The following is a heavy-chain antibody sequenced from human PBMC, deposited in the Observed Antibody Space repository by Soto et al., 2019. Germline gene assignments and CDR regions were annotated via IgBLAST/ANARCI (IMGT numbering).Heavy chain of an antibody. Sequence: QVQLVESGGGVVQPGRSLRLSCAASGFTFSSYGMHWVRQAPGKGLEWVAVISYDGSNKYYADSVKGRFTISRDNSKNTLYLQMNSLRAEDTAVYYCAKYSYSGSYYYYGMDVWGQGTTVTVSS. CDR3: AKYSYSGSYYYYGMDV. V-gene: IGHV3-30*18. CDR1: GFTFSSYG. D-gene: IGHD1-26*01. CDR2: ISYDGSNK. J-gene: IGHJ6*02.